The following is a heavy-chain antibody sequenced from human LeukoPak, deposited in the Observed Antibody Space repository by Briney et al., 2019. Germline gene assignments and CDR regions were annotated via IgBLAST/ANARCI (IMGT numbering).Heavy chain of an antibody. CDR1: GGSISSSSYS. D-gene: IGHD2-2*03. V-gene: IGHV4-39*01. CDR3: ARHMDIVVVPAVLDP. J-gene: IGHJ5*02. CDR2: IYYSGST. Sequence: SETLSLTCTVSGGSISSSSYSWGWIRQPPGKGLEWIGSIYYSGSTYYNPSLKSRVTISVDTSKNQFSLKLSSVTAADTAVYYCARHMDIVVVPAVLDPWGQGTLVTVSS.